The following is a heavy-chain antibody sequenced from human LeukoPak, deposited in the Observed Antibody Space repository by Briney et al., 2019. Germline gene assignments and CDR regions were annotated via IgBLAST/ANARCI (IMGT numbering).Heavy chain of an antibody. J-gene: IGHJ6*03. CDR2: IYYSGST. CDR1: GGSISSSSYY. V-gene: IGHV4-39*01. D-gene: IGHD4-17*01. Sequence: SETLSLTCTVSGGSISSSSYYWGWIRQPPGKGLEWIGSIYYSGSTYYNPSLKSRVTISVDTSKNQFSLKLSSVTAADTAVYYCARTTRANYMDVWGKGTTVTISS. CDR3: ARTTRANYMDV.